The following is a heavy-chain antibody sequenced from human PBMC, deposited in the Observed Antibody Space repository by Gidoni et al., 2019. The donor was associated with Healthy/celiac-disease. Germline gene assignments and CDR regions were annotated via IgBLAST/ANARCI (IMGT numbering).Heavy chain of an antibody. CDR3: TTDRLRFLEWLSQFDY. CDR2: IKSKTDGGPT. J-gene: IGHJ4*02. Sequence: EVQLVESGGGLVKPGGYLRRSCAASGFTLRNAWMSWVRQAPGKGMEWVGSIKSKTDGGPTDYAAPVKGRFTISRDDSKNTLYLQMNSLKTEDTAVYYCTTDRLRFLEWLSQFDYWGQGTLVTVSS. CDR1: GFTLRNAW. V-gene: IGHV3-15*01. D-gene: IGHD3-3*01.